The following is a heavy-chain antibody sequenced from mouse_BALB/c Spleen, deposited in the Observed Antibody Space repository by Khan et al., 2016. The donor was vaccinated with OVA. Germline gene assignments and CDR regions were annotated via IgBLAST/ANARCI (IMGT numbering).Heavy chain of an antibody. D-gene: IGHD3-3*01. CDR3: VRRRDWYFDY. V-gene: IGHV8-12*01. CDR2: IYCDAHK. CDR1: WFSLSISGMG. Sequence: QVQLKESGPGILQPSQTLSLTCSFSWFSLSISGMGVSWIRQPSGKGLEWLAHIYCDAHKRYNPSLTSRLTIFTDTSRNQVFLKITNVDTADSATYYCVRRRDWYFDYWGHGTSLTVSS. J-gene: IGHJ2*03.